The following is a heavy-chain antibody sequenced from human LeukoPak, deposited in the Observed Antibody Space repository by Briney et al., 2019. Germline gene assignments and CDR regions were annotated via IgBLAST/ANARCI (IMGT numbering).Heavy chain of an antibody. CDR1: GVSISSDNYY. V-gene: IGHV4-61*01. J-gene: IGHJ5*02. CDR3: ARGQGRFDP. Sequence: SETLSLTCTVSGVSISSDNYYWNWIRQPPGKGLEWIGYIYYSGSTNSNPSLKSRVTISVDTSKTQFSLKLNSVTAADTAVYYCARGQGRFDPWGQGTLVTVSS. CDR2: IYYSGST.